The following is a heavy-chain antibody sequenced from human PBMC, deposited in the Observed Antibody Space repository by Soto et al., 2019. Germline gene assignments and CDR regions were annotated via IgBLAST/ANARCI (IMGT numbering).Heavy chain of an antibody. CDR1: GYTFTGYY. CDR2: INPNSGGT. J-gene: IGHJ4*02. CDR3: ARDRNILTGYYFDY. Sequence: ASVKVSCKASGYTFTGYYMHWVRQAPGQGLEWMGWINPNSGGTNYAQKFQGWVTMTRDTSISTAYMELSRLRSDDTAVYYCARDRNILTGYYFDYWGQGTLVTVSS. V-gene: IGHV1-2*04. D-gene: IGHD3-9*01.